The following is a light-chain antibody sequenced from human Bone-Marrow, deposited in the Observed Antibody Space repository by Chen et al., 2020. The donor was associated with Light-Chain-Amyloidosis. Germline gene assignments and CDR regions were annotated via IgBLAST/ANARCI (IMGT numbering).Light chain of an antibody. J-gene: IGLJ2*01. CDR3: QSADSSGTYEVI. V-gene: IGLV3-25*03. CDR1: DLPTKY. Sequence: SYDLTQPPSVSVSPGQPARITCSGDDLPTKYAYWYQQKPGQAPVLVIHRDTERPSGIAERLSGSSSGTKATLNISAVQAEDEADYHCQSADSSGTYEVIFGGGTKLTVL. CDR2: RDT.